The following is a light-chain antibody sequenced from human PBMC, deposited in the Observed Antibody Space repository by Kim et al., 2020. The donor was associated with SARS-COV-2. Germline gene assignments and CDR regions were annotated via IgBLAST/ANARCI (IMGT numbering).Light chain of an antibody. CDR2: ATY. V-gene: IGKV1-17*03. CDR3: LQHKSYPYT. J-gene: IGKJ2*01. CDR1: QDISNF. Sequence: SACVGDRVPITWRETQDISNFLSWFQQKPGKVPKRLICATYSVQSGVPSMFSGSGSGTEYSHTISSPQPEDFATYYCLQHKSYPYTLGQGPKLEI.